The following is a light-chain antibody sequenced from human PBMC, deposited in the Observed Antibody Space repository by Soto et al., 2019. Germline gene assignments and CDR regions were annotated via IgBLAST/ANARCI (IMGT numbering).Light chain of an antibody. CDR1: QSISSN. J-gene: IGKJ3*01. Sequence: MTQSPATLSVSPGERATLSCRASQSISSNLAWYQQKPGQAPRLLIYGASTRATGIPARFSGSGSGTDFTLTISSLQSEDFAVYYCQQYNNWPPDTFGPGTKVDIK. V-gene: IGKV3-15*01. CDR2: GAS. CDR3: QQYNNWPPDT.